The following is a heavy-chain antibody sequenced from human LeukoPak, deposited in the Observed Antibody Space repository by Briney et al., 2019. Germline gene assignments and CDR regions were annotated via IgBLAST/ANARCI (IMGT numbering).Heavy chain of an antibody. CDR1: GGTFSSYA. CDR2: IIPILGIA. V-gene: IGHV1-69*04. J-gene: IGHJ5*02. CDR3: ARGPVGLALYNWFDP. Sequence: SVKVSCKASGGTFSSYAISWVRQAPGQGLEWMGRIIPILGIANYAQKFQGRVTITADKSTSTAYMELSSLRSEDTAVYYCARGPVGLALYNWFDPWSQGTLVTVSS. D-gene: IGHD6-19*01.